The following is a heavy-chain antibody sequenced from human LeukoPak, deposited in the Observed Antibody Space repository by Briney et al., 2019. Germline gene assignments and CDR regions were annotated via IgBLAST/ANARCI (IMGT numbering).Heavy chain of an antibody. Sequence: GGSLRLSCAASGFTFSSYAMDWVRQAPGKGLEYVSAISSNGGSTYYANSVKGRFTISRDNSKNTLYLQMGSLRAEDTAVYYCARGYGSYDYWGQGTLVTVSS. CDR3: ARGYGSYDY. CDR2: ISSNGGST. V-gene: IGHV3-64*01. J-gene: IGHJ4*02. CDR1: GFTFSSYA. D-gene: IGHD1-26*01.